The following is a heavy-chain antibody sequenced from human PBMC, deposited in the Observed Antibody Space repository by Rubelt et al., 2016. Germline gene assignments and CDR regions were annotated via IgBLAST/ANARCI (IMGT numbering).Heavy chain of an antibody. Sequence: QVQLVQSGAEVKKPGASVKVSCKASGYTFTSYYMHWVRQAPGQGLEWMGIINPSGGSTSYAQKFQGGVPMTRNTSISTAYMELSSLRSEDTAVYYCARAGLRIAAAVYWGQGTLVTVSS. CDR3: ARAGLRIAAAVY. J-gene: IGHJ4*02. CDR1: GYTFTSYY. CDR2: INPSGGST. V-gene: IGHV1-46*01. D-gene: IGHD6-13*01.